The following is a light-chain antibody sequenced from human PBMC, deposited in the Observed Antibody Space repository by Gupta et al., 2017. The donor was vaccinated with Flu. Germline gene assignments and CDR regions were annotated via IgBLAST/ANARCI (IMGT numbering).Light chain of an antibody. CDR1: TSVSNSS. Sequence: ETVLTHPPGTLSLSPGERPTLSCRTSTSVSNSSLGWYQQKPGQAPRLLIYCSSNRAAGVPYRFSGSGSGTEFTLTISSLEPDDFAVYYCQQDRSYSWTFGQGTKV. V-gene: IGKV3-20*01. CDR3: QQDRSYSWT. J-gene: IGKJ1*01. CDR2: CSS.